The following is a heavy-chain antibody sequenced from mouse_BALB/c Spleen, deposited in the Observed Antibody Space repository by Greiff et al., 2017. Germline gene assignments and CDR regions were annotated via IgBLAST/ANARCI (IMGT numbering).Heavy chain of an antibody. D-gene: IGHD1-1*01. CDR1: GFTFSDYY. V-gene: IGHV5-4*02. J-gene: IGHJ3*01. Sequence: EVKLMESGGGLVKPGGSLKLSCAASGFTFSDYYMYWVRQTPEKRLEWVATISDGGSYTYYPDSVKGRFTISRDNAKNNLYLQMSSLKSEDTAMYYCAGYGSSFAYWGQGTLVTVSA. CDR3: AGYGSSFAY. CDR2: ISDGGSYT.